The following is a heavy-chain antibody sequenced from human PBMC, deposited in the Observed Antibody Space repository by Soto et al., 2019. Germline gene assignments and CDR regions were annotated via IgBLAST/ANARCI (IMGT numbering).Heavy chain of an antibody. CDR1: GGSISSGGYY. CDR2: TYYSGST. CDR3: ARDPGSHDAFDI. J-gene: IGHJ3*02. Sequence: SETLSLTCTVSGGSISSGGYYWSWIRQHPGKGLEWIGYTYYSGSTYYNPSLKSRVTISVDTSKNQFSLKLSSVTAADTAVYYCARDPGSHDAFDIWGQGTMVTVSS. V-gene: IGHV4-31*03.